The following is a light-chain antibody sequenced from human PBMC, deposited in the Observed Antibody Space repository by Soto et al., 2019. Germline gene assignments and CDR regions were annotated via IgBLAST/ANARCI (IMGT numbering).Light chain of an antibody. CDR1: QSVGSN. CDR3: QQYDNLPLT. V-gene: IGKV3-15*01. J-gene: IGKJ3*01. Sequence: ERVMTQSPATLSVSPGERATLSCRASQSVGSNLAWYQQKPGQAPRLLIFGASSRATGVPARFSGSGSGTEFTLTIKSMQSEDFAVYFCQQYDNLPLTFGPGTKVDIK. CDR2: GAS.